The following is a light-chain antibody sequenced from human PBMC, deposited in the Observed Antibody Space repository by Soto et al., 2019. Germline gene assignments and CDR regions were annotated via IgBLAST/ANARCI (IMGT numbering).Light chain of an antibody. Sequence: EIVLTQSPGTLSLSPGERATLSCRASQSVSSSYLAWYQQKPGQAPRLLIYCASSRATGLPDRFSGSGSGTDFTLTISRLEPEDFAVYYCQQYGSSTETFGQGTKVDIK. V-gene: IGKV3-20*01. CDR1: QSVSSSY. CDR2: CAS. CDR3: QQYGSSTET. J-gene: IGKJ1*01.